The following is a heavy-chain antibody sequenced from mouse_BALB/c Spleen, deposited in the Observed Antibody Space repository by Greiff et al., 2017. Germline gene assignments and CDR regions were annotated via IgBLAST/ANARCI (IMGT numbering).Heavy chain of an antibody. D-gene: IGHD2-1*01. CDR3: AGSTLFDY. CDR1: GYTFTSYT. Sequence: QVHVKQSGAELARPGASVKMSCKASGYTFTSYTMHWVKQRPGQGLEWIGYINPSSGYTNYNQKFKDKATLTADKSSSTAYMQLSSLTSEDSAVYYCAGSTLFDYWGQGTTLTVSS. V-gene: IGHV1-4*01. CDR2: INPSSGYT. J-gene: IGHJ2*01.